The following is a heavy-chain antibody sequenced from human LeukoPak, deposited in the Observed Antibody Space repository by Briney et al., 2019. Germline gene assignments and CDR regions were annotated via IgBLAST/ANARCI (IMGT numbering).Heavy chain of an antibody. J-gene: IGHJ4*02. CDR1: GGSISSGDYY. CDR2: IYYSGST. CDR3: ARETELYYFDY. D-gene: IGHD1-14*01. V-gene: IGHV4-30-4*01. Sequence: SETLSLTCTVSGGSISSGDYYWNWIRQPPGKGLEWIGHIYYSGSTYYNPPLKSRVTISVDTSKNQFSLKLSSVTAADTAVYFSARETELYYFDYWGQGTRVTVSS.